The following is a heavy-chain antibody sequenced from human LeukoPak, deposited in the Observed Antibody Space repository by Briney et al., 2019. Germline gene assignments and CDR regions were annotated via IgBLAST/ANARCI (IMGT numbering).Heavy chain of an antibody. CDR2: IYHSGST. Sequence: SETLSLNCAVSGYSISSGYYWGWIRQPPGKGLEWIGSIYHSGSTYYNAPLKSRVTISVDTSKNQFSLKLSSVTAADTAVYYCASRAGGSPLTRWGQGTLVTVSS. CDR1: GYSISSGYY. V-gene: IGHV4-38-2*01. D-gene: IGHD1-26*01. J-gene: IGHJ4*02. CDR3: ASRAGGSPLTR.